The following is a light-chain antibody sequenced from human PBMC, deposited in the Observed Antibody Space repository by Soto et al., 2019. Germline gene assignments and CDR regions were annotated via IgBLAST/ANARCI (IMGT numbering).Light chain of an antibody. CDR2: EVS. Sequence: QSALTQPASVSGSPGQSITISCTGTSSDVGSYNYVSWYQQHPVKAPKLMIYEVSNRPSGVSNRFSGSKSGNTASLTISGLQAEDEADYYCSSYTSSSPYVFGTGTKVTVL. J-gene: IGLJ1*01. CDR1: SSDVGSYNY. CDR3: SSYTSSSPYV. V-gene: IGLV2-14*01.